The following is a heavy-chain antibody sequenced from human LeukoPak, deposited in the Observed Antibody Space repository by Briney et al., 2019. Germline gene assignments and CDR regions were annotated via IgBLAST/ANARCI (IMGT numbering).Heavy chain of an antibody. CDR1: GFTFSSYV. V-gene: IGHV3-30-3*01. J-gene: IGHJ4*02. CDR2: ISYDGSNK. CDR3: ARDGGYSGLLRTGKIQLGFDY. Sequence: GGSLRLSCAASGFTFSSYVMHWVRQAPGKGLEWVAVISYDGSNKYYADSVKGRFTISRDNSKNTLYLQMNSLRAEDTAVYYCARDGGYSGLLRTGKIQLGFDYWGQGTLVTVSS. D-gene: IGHD5-12*01.